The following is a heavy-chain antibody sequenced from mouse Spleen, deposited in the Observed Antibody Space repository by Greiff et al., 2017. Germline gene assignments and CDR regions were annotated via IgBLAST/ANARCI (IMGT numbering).Heavy chain of an antibody. CDR2: INPNTGDT. D-gene: IGHD2-3*01. J-gene: IGHJ4*01. CDR3: ARWWLLPGNYAMDY. Sequence: VQLKESGPELVKPGASVKISCKASGYAFTGDYMNWVKQSPEKSLEWIGEINPNTGDTTYNQNFKAKATLTVDKSSSTAYMQLNSLTSEDSAVYFCARWWLLPGNYAMDYWGQGTSVTVSS. V-gene: IGHV1-42*01. CDR1: GYAFTGDY.